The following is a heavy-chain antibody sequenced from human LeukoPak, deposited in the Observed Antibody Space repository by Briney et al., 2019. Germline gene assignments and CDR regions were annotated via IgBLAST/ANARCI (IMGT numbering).Heavy chain of an antibody. Sequence: ASVKVSCKASGYTFTIYGISWVRQAPGQGLEWMGWISAYNGNTNYAQKLQGRVTMTTDTSTSTAYMELRSLRSDDTAVYYCARRHNYYGSGSYLDYWGQGTLVTVSS. CDR3: ARRHNYYGSGSYLDY. CDR1: GYTFTIYG. J-gene: IGHJ4*02. D-gene: IGHD3-10*01. V-gene: IGHV1-18*01. CDR2: ISAYNGNT.